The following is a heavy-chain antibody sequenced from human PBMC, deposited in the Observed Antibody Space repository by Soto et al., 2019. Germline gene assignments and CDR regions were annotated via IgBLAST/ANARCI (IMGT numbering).Heavy chain of an antibody. CDR3: ASNLEYYYDSSGYSQFDY. CDR2: IYYSGST. V-gene: IGHV4-39*01. J-gene: IGHJ4*02. D-gene: IGHD3-22*01. Sequence: SETLSLTCTVSGGSISSSSYYWGWIRQPPGKGLEWIGSIYYSGSTYYNPSLKSRVTISVDTSKNQFSLKLSSVTAADTAVYYCASNLEYYYDSSGYSQFDYWGQGTPVTVSS. CDR1: GGSISSSSYY.